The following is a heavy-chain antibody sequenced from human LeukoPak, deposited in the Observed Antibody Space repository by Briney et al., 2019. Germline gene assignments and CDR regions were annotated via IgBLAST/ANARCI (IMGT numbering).Heavy chain of an antibody. CDR2: ILYDGSNK. CDR1: GFTFSSYG. D-gene: IGHD3-3*01. Sequence: GGSLRLSCAASGFTFSSYGMHWVRQAPGKGLEWVAFILYDGSNKYYADSVKGRFTISRDNSKNTLYLQMNSLRAEDTAVYYCAKDGDYDFWSGYQYYFDYWGQGTLVTVSS. J-gene: IGHJ4*02. V-gene: IGHV3-30*02. CDR3: AKDGDYDFWSGYQYYFDY.